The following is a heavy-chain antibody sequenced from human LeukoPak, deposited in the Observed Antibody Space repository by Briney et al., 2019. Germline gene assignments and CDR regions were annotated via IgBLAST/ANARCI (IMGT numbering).Heavy chain of an antibody. J-gene: IGHJ4*02. Sequence: GGSLRLSCAASGFTFSSYGMHWVRKAPGKGLKWVAVISYDGSNKYYADSVKARFTISRDNSKNTLYLQMNSLRAEDTAVYYCAGVTDGYWGQGTLVTVSS. CDR1: GFTFSSYG. CDR2: ISYDGSNK. D-gene: IGHD5-18*01. V-gene: IGHV3-30*03. CDR3: AGVTDGY.